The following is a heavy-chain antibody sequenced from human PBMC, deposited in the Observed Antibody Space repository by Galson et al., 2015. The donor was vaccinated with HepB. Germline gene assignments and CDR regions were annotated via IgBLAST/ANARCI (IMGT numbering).Heavy chain of an antibody. J-gene: IGHJ3*02. Sequence: SLRLSCAISGFPVRNHYMSWVRQAPGKGLEWVSIIHSAGSTYYADSVKGRFTISRDYSKNTVFLQMNSLRAKDTAMYYCAREDDAFDIWGQGTMVTVSS. CDR3: AREDDAFDI. CDR2: IHSAGST. CDR1: GFPVRNHY. V-gene: IGHV3-53*01.